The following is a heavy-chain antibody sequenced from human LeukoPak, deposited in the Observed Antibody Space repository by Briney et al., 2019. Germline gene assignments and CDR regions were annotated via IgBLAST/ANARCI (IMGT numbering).Heavy chain of an antibody. D-gene: IGHD3-10*01. CDR1: GGSFSGYY. CDR3: ARTLWFGGYYMDV. CDR2: INHSGST. J-gene: IGHJ6*03. Sequence: PSETLSLTCAVYGGSFSGYYWSWIRQPPGKGLEWIGEINHSGSTNYNPSLKSRVTISVDTSKNQFSLKLSSVTAADTAVYYCARTLWFGGYYMDVWGKGTTVTVS. V-gene: IGHV4-34*01.